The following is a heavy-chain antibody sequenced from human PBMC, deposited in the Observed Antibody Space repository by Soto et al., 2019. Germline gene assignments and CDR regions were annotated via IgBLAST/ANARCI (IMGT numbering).Heavy chain of an antibody. D-gene: IGHD3-22*01. CDR1: CGSIISYY. J-gene: IGHJ4*02. V-gene: IGHV4-59*01. CDR3: ARVDTYYYDSSGYAFDY. Sequence: PSETLSLTCTFSCGSIISYYWSWIRQPPGKGLEWIGYIYYSGSTNYNPSLKSRVTISVDTSKNQFSLKLSSVTAADTAVYYCARVDTYYYDSSGYAFDYWGQGTLVTVSS. CDR2: IYYSGST.